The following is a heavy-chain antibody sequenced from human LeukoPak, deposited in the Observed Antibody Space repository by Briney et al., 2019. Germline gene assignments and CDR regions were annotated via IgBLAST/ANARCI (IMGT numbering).Heavy chain of an antibody. CDR1: GGSFSGYY. V-gene: IGHV4-34*01. J-gene: IGHJ4*02. Sequence: SETLSLTCAVYGGSFSGYYWSWIRQPPGKGLEWVGEINHSGSTNYNPSLRSRVTISVDTSTNQFSLTLSSVPAADTAVYYGARGGRSYYGSGSILFDYWGQGTLVTVS. CDR2: INHSGST. D-gene: IGHD3-10*01. CDR3: ARGGRSYYGSGSILFDY.